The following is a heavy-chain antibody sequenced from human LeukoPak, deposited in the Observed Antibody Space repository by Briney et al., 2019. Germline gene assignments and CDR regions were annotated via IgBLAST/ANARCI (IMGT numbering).Heavy chain of an antibody. V-gene: IGHV3-30*18. J-gene: IGHJ4*02. CDR2: ISYDGSNK. CDR3: AKEGESSGWYFAFVDY. Sequence: PGRSLRLSCAASGFTFSSYGMHWVRQAPGKGLEWVAVISYDGSNKYYADSVKGRFTISGDNSKNTLYLQMNSLRAEDTAVYYCAKEGESSGWYFAFVDYWGQGTLVTVSS. CDR1: GFTFSSYG. D-gene: IGHD6-19*01.